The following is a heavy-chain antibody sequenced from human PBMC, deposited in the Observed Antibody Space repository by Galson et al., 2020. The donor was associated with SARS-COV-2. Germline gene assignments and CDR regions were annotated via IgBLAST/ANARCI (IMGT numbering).Heavy chain of an antibody. CDR3: ARPQTTASFDY. CDR1: GYPFATYG. Sequence: ASVKVSCKASGYPFATYGITWVRQAPGQGLERMGWINTYNGNTNYAQNLQDRVTMTIDTSTSTVYMELTSLRSDDTAVYYCARPQTTASFDYWGQGTLVTVSS. CDR2: INTYNGNT. V-gene: IGHV1-18*01. D-gene: IGHD1-1*01. J-gene: IGHJ4*02.